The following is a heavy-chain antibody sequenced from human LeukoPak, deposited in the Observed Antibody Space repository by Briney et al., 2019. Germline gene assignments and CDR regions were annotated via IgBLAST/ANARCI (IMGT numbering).Heavy chain of an antibody. CDR2: IRASGSTT. CDR1: GFSFSNYE. CDR3: AKGNHDYVWGSAFDP. V-gene: IGHV3-23*01. Sequence: GGSLRLSCAASGFSFSNYEMNWVRQAPGKGLEWVSVIRASGSTTNYADSVKGRFTISRDNSKNTLYLQMNSLRAEDTAVYYCAKGNHDYVWGSAFDPWGQGTLVTVSS. J-gene: IGHJ5*02. D-gene: IGHD3-16*01.